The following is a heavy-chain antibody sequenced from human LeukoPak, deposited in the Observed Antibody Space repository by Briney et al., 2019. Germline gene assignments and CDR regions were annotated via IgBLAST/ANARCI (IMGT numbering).Heavy chain of an antibody. CDR3: ARGPLCCSGGSCYCQDYYYYYMDV. J-gene: IGHJ6*03. CDR2: ISSSSNYI. Sequence: PGGSLRLSCAASGFTFSSYSMNWVRQAPGKGLEWVSSISSSSNYIYYADSMKGRFTISRDNAKNSLYLQMNSLRAEDTAVYYSARGPLCCSGGSCYCQDYYYYYMDVWGKGTTVTVS. V-gene: IGHV3-21*01. CDR1: GFTFSSYS. D-gene: IGHD2-15*01.